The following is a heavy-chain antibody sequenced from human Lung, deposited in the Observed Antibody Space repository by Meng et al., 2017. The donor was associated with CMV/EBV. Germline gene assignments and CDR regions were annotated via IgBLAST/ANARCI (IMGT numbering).Heavy chain of an antibody. V-gene: IGHV3-30*18. D-gene: IGHD3-10*01. CDR3: AKWGAILKAGSDI. J-gene: IGHJ4*02. Sequence: GESXKISCVASGFSFSSSVMHWVRQAPGKGLEWVTAITNDGNEKYYADSLKGRFTISRDNAKNTLYLQMNRLTAEDTAVYYCAKWGAILKAGSDIWGEGTLVTVSS. CDR1: GFSFSSSV. CDR2: ITNDGNEK.